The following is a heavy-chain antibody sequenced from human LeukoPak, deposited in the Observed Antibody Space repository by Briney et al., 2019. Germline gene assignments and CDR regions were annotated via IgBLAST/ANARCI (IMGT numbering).Heavy chain of an antibody. V-gene: IGHV3-74*01. D-gene: IGHD2/OR15-2a*01. CDR1: GFSFTSYW. CDR2: INSDGSST. J-gene: IGHJ4*02. CDR3: ARESAIVLVPFDS. Sequence: GGSLRLSCAASGFSFTSYWMHWVRQAPSKGLVWVSRINSDGSSTTYADSVKGRFTISRDNAKNTLYLQMNTLRGEDTAVYYCARESAIVLVPFDSWGQGTLVTVSS.